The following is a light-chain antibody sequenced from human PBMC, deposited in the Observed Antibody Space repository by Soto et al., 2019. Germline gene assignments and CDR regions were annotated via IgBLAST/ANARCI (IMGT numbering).Light chain of an antibody. CDR3: QKYNSYLWT. Sequence: DIPMTQSPSTLSASVGDKVTITCRASQSISSWLAWYQQKPGKAPKLLIYDASSLEIGVPSRFSGSGSGTEFTLTISSLQPDDFATYYCQKYNSYLWTFGQGTKVDIK. CDR1: QSISSW. V-gene: IGKV1-5*01. CDR2: DAS. J-gene: IGKJ1*01.